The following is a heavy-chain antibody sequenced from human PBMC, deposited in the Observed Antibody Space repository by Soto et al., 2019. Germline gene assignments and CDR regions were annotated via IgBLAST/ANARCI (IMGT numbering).Heavy chain of an antibody. Sequence: EVQLVESGGGLVEPGGSIRLSCVASGFTFSRAYMTWVRQAPGKGLEWVGRIKGSHAGGTTDYTTSVKGRLTISRDDSKNTLYLQLNSLKTEDTSLYYCATEGGYPGSNFYGAYWGQGTLVTVSS. V-gene: IGHV3-15*01. CDR2: IKGSHAGGTT. D-gene: IGHD1-26*01. J-gene: IGHJ4*02. CDR3: ATEGGYPGSNFYGAY. CDR1: GFTFSRAY.